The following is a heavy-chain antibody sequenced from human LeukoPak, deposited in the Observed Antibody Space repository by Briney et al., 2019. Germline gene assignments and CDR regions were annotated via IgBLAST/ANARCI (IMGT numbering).Heavy chain of an antibody. V-gene: IGHV4-30-2*01. CDR1: GSSISSGGYS. CDR3: ASGRRIVGATQFDY. Sequence: SETLSLTCAVSGSSISSGGYSWSWIRQPPGKGLEWIYYIYHSGSTYYNPSLKSRVTISVDRSKNQFSLKLSSVTAADTAVYYCASGRRIVGATQFDYWGQGILVTVSS. CDR2: IYHSGST. J-gene: IGHJ4*02. D-gene: IGHD1-26*01.